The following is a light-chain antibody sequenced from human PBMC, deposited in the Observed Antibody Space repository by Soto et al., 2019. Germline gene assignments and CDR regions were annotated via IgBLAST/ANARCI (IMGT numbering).Light chain of an antibody. Sequence: QSVLTQPASVSGSPGQSITISCTGTSSDVGGYNYVSWYQQHPGKAPKLMICEVSNRPSGVSNRFSGSKSGNTASLTISGLQAEDEADYYFSSYTSSSTLVFGGGTKVTVL. CDR2: EVS. J-gene: IGLJ2*01. CDR3: SSYTSSSTLV. V-gene: IGLV2-14*01. CDR1: SSDVGGYNY.